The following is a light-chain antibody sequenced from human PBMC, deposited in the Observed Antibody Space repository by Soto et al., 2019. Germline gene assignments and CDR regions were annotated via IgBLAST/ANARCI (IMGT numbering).Light chain of an antibody. CDR1: QSVNTW. CDR2: DAF. V-gene: IGKV1-5*01. Sequence: DIQMTQSPSTLSASEGDRVTITCRASQSVNTWVAWYQQKSGKAPNLLIYDAFTLKSGVPSRFSGSASGTEFTLTIGSLQPDDLATYYCQQYNSYPWTFGQGTKVEI. J-gene: IGKJ1*01. CDR3: QQYNSYPWT.